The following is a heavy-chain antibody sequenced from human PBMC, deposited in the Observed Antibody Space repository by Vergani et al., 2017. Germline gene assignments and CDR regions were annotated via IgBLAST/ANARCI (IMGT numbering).Heavy chain of an antibody. Sequence: QVQLVQSGAEVKKPGASVKVSCKASGYTFTGYYMHWVRQAPGQGLEWMGWINPNSGGTNYAQKFQGRVTMTRDPSISTAYMELSRLRSDDTAVYYCANPWVEGSSTTPSDYGMDVWGQGTTVTVSS. CDR2: INPNSGGT. CDR3: ANPWVEGSSTTPSDYGMDV. D-gene: IGHD2-2*01. CDR1: GYTFTGYY. J-gene: IGHJ6*02. V-gene: IGHV1-2*02.